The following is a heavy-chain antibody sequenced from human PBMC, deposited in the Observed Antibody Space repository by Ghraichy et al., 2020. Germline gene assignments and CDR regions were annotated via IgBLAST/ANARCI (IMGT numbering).Heavy chain of an antibody. CDR2: ISGSGNNI. Sequence: GGSLRLSCAASGFIFSDFYMSWIRQAPGKGPEWVSYISGSGNNIYYADSVKGRFTVFRDNARYSLYLQMNSLRAEDTVVYYCARDLGVAARGFYDYWGQGSQVTVSS. J-gene: IGHJ4*02. V-gene: IGHV3-11*01. D-gene: IGHD6-6*01. CDR3: ARDLGVAARGFYDY. CDR1: GFIFSDFY.